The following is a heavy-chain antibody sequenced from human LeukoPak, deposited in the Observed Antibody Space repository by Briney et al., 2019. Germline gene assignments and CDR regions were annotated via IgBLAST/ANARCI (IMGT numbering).Heavy chain of an antibody. D-gene: IGHD2-2*01. V-gene: IGHV4-39*07. CDR1: GGSISSSSYY. J-gene: IGHJ4*02. Sequence: SETLSLTCTVSGGSISSSSYYWGWIRQPPGKGLEWIGSIYYSGSTYYNPSLKSRVTISADTSKNQFSLKLSSVTAADTAVYYCARAGFTIFDYWGQGTLVTVSS. CDR2: IYYSGST. CDR3: ARAGFTIFDY.